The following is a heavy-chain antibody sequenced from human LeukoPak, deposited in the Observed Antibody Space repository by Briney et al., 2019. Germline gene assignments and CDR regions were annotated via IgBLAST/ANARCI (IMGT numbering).Heavy chain of an antibody. Sequence: ASVKVSCKASGYTFTGYYLHWVRQAPGQGLEWMGWINSNNGDTKYAQRFQGRVTMTRDTSTSTVYMELSSLRSEDTAVYYCASTGYSSSSGAFDIWGQGTMVTVSS. CDR3: ASTGYSSSSGAFDI. V-gene: IGHV1-2*02. CDR2: INSNNGDT. D-gene: IGHD6-13*01. CDR1: GYTFTGYY. J-gene: IGHJ3*02.